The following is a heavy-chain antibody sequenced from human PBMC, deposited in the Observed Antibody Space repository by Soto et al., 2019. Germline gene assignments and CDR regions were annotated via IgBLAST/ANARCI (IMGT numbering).Heavy chain of an antibody. D-gene: IGHD5-18*01. J-gene: IGHJ4*02. CDR1: GGSISSGGYY. CDR3: ARDADHTAFDY. CDR2: IYYSGST. V-gene: IGHV4-31*03. Sequence: SETLSLTCTVSGGSISSGGYYWSWIRQHPGKGLEWIGYIYYSGSTYYNPSLKSRVTISVDTSKNQFSLKLSSVTAADTAVYYCARDADHTAFDYWGQGTLVTVSS.